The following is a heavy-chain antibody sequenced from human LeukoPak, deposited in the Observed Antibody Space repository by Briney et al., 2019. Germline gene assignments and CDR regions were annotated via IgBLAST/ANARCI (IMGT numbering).Heavy chain of an antibody. D-gene: IGHD6-19*01. CDR3: ARGSSDWYGIDY. CDR2: INIDGTST. V-gene: IGHV3-74*01. CDR1: GFTFSSYW. J-gene: IGHJ4*02. Sequence: GGSLRLSCAASGFTFSSYWMHWVRQVPGKGLVCVSRINIDGTSTSYADSVKGRFTISRDNAKNALYLQMKSLRAEDTAVYYCARGSSDWYGIDYWGQGALVTVSS.